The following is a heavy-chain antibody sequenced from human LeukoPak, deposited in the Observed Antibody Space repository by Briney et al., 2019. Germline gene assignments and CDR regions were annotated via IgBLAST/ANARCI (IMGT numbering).Heavy chain of an antibody. CDR2: ISSSSSYI. D-gene: IGHD2-21*02. V-gene: IGHV3-21*04. CDR1: GFTFSSYS. Sequence: GGSLRLSCAGSGFTFSSYSINWVRQAPGKGLEWVSSISSSSSYIYYADSVKGRFTISRDNAKNSLYLQMNSLRAEDTAVYYCARGFSVTATSPIDYWGQGTLVTVSS. J-gene: IGHJ4*02. CDR3: ARGFSVTATSPIDY.